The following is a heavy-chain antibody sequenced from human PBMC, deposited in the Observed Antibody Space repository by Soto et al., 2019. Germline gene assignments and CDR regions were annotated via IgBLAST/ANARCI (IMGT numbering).Heavy chain of an antibody. Sequence: GASVKVSCKASGYTFTGSYMHWVRQAPGQGLEWMGWINPNSGGTNYAQKFQGRVTMTRDTSISTAYMELNRLRSDDTAVYYCARVWPGEFLNGSDPWGQEPWSPSP. V-gene: IGHV1-2*02. CDR2: INPNSGGT. CDR1: GYTFTGSY. CDR3: ARVWPGEFLNGSDP. D-gene: IGHD3-10*01. J-gene: IGHJ5*02.